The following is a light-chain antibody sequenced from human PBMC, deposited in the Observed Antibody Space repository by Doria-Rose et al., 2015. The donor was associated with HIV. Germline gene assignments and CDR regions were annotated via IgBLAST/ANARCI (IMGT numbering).Light chain of an antibody. CDR1: QSVSANY. Sequence: TQSPGTLSLSPGERATLSCRASQSVSANYLAWYRQRPGQSPRLLIYGASSRATDIPDRFSGSGSGTDFTLTISRLEPEGFAVYYCHQYASSRTFGQGTKVEIK. CDR3: HQYASSRT. J-gene: IGKJ1*01. CDR2: GAS. V-gene: IGKV3-20*01.